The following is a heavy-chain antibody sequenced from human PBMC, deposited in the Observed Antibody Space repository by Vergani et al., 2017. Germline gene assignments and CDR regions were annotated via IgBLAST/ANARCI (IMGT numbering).Heavy chain of an antibody. D-gene: IGHD6-6*01. Sequence: HLHESGPGLVKPSETLSLTCIVSGGSIIPYYWSWIRQPAGKGLELIGRIYTSESTNYNPSLKSRVTMSVDTSKNQFSLKLSSVTAADTAVYYCAREYSSSVGFLAYWGQGTLVTVSS. V-gene: IGHV4-4*07. CDR2: IYTSEST. CDR3: AREYSSSVGFLAY. J-gene: IGHJ4*02. CDR1: GGSIIPYY.